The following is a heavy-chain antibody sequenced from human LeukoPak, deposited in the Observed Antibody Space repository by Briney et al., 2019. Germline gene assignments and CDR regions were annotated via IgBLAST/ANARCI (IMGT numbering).Heavy chain of an antibody. J-gene: IGHJ4*02. V-gene: IGHV4-34*01. CDR3: ARAVGTSRNFFDY. CDR1: GGSFSASY. Sequence: SETLSLTCAVYGGSFSASYWSLIRQPPGKGLEWIGEIHHSGNTNYNPSLESRVTISIDTSKKQFSLKLTSVTAADTAMYYCARAVGTSRNFFDYWGQGTLVTVSS. CDR2: IHHSGNT. D-gene: IGHD4-23*01.